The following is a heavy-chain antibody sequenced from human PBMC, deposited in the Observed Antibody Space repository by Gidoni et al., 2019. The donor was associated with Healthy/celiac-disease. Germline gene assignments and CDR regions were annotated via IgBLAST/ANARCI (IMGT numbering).Heavy chain of an antibody. CDR2: IYNSGST. D-gene: IGHD1-1*01. V-gene: IGHV4-39*01. CDR1: GGSISSSTYY. CDR3: ARHGQPCFVYYFDY. J-gene: IGHJ4*02. Sequence: QLQLPESGPGQVTPSATLSLTCTASGGSISSSTYYWGWIRQPPGKGLEWIGSIYNSGSTYYNPSLKSRVTISVHMSKNQCSLKVRSVTAADTAVYYCARHGQPCFVYYFDYWGQGTLVTVSS.